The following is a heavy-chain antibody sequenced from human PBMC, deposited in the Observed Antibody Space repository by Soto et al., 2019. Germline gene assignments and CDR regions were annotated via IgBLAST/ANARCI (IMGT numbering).Heavy chain of an antibody. CDR3: ARRFSGTGRYFDY. CDR2: INQSGST. V-gene: IGHV4-34*02. J-gene: IGHJ4*02. Sequence: QVQLQQWGAGLLKPSETLSLSCAVYGASFSGYYWNWIRQPPGKGLEWIGEINQSGSTNYSPSLKTRVTVSVDTSKKQISLRLSSVTAADTAVYYCARRFSGTGRYFDYWGQGTLVTVSS. D-gene: IGHD1-1*01. CDR1: GASFSGYY.